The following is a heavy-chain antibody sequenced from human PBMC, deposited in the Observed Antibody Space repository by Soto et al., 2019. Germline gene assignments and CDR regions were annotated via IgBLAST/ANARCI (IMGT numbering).Heavy chain of an antibody. J-gene: IGHJ6*02. D-gene: IGHD6-13*01. CDR2: ISWNSGSI. CDR1: GFTFDDYA. CDR3: AKDQGVPGIAAAGTDYYYYGMDV. Sequence: HPGGSLRLSCAASGFTFDDYAMHWVRQAPGKGLEWVSGISWNSGSIGYADSVKGRFTISRDNAKNSLYLQMNSLRAEDTALYYCAKDQGVPGIAAAGTDYYYYGMDVWGQGTTVTVSS. V-gene: IGHV3-9*01.